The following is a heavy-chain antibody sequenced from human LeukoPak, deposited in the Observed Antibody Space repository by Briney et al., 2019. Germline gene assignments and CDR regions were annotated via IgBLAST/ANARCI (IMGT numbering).Heavy chain of an antibody. V-gene: IGHV1-2*02. Sequence: ASVKVSCKASGYTFSGYYMHWVRQAPGQGLEWMGWIDPNNGGTNYAQKFQGRVTMTRDTSISAAYMELSRLRSDDTAMYYCATEVGGIPYWGQGTLVTVSP. CDR2: IDPNNGGT. J-gene: IGHJ4*02. D-gene: IGHD3-16*02. CDR1: GYTFSGYY. CDR3: ATEVGGIPY.